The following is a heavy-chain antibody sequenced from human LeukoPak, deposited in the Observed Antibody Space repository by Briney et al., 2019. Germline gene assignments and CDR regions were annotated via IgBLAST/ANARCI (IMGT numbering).Heavy chain of an antibody. CDR2: IYYSGST. V-gene: IGHV4-59*01. Sequence: KTSETLSLTCTVSGGSISSYYWSWIRQPPGKGLEWIGYIYYSGSTNYNPSLKSRVTISVDTSKNQFSLKPSSVTAADTAVYYCATLYSYGRRTRDYWGQGTLVTVSS. CDR3: ATLYSYGRRTRDY. CDR1: GGSISSYY. D-gene: IGHD5-18*01. J-gene: IGHJ4*02.